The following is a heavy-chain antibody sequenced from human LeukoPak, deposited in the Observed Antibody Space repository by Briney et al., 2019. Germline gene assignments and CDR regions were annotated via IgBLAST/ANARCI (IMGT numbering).Heavy chain of an antibody. J-gene: IGHJ3*02. Sequence: AASVKVSCKASGYTFTSYGISWVRQAPGQGLEWMGWISAFNGNTNYAQKLQGRVTMTTDTSTSTAYMELRSLRSDDTAVYYCARDDIVVVPAAILAFDIWGQGTMVTVSS. CDR1: GYTFTSYG. CDR2: ISAFNGNT. CDR3: ARDDIVVVPAAILAFDI. V-gene: IGHV1-18*01. D-gene: IGHD2-2*01.